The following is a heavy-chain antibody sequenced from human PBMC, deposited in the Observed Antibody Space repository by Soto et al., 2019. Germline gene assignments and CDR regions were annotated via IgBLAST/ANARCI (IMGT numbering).Heavy chain of an antibody. V-gene: IGHV1-69*12. Sequence: QVQLVQSGAEVKKPGSSVTVSCKASGGTFSSYTISWVRQAPGQGLEWMGGIIPIFGTANYAQKCQGRVTITADESTSTAYMELSSLGSEDTAVYYCARGNHRWLQLWYFDLWGRGTLVTVSS. CDR1: GGTFSSYT. D-gene: IGHD5-12*01. J-gene: IGHJ2*01. CDR3: ARGNHRWLQLWYFDL. CDR2: IIPIFGTA.